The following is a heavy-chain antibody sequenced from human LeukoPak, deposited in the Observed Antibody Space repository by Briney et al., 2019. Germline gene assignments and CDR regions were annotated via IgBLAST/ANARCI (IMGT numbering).Heavy chain of an antibody. CDR2: IIPIFGTA. CDR1: GGTFSSYA. D-gene: IGHD4-17*01. J-gene: IGHJ3*02. V-gene: IGHV1-69*13. CDR3: ARATALFDAFDI. Sequence: SGRVSCKASGGTFSSYAISWVRQAPGQGLEWMGGIIPIFGTANYAQKFQGRFTITADESTSTAYMELSSLRSEDTAVYYCARATALFDAFDIWGQGTMVTVSS.